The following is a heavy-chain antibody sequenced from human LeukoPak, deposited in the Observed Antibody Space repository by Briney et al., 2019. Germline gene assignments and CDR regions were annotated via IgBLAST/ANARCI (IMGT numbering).Heavy chain of an antibody. CDR1: GFTLSSFG. Sequence: GGSLRLSCAASGFTLSSFGMGWVRQAPGKGLEWVSAISGSSGRTYYADAVKGWFTVSRDISKNTVSLQMNRLRADDTAMYHCAKDRFYDILTGYPDYWGQGTLVTVSS. CDR2: ISGSSGRT. CDR3: AKDRFYDILTGYPDY. J-gene: IGHJ4*02. V-gene: IGHV3-23*01. D-gene: IGHD3-9*01.